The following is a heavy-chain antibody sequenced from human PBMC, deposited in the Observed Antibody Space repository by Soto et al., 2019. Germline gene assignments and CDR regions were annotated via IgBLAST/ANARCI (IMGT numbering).Heavy chain of an antibody. Sequence: SETLSLTCTVSGGSISNYYCNWIRQPAGKGLEWIGRIDTIGRTNYNPSLKSRVTMSVDTSKQEFSLKLSSVTAADTALYYCARGGQDFWSGPFDYWGRGALVTVSS. D-gene: IGHD3-3*01. CDR2: IDTIGRT. J-gene: IGHJ4*02. CDR1: GGSISNYY. CDR3: ARGGQDFWSGPFDY. V-gene: IGHV4-4*07.